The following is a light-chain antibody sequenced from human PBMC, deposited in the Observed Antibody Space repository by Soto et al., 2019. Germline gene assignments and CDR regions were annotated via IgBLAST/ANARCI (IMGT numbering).Light chain of an antibody. CDR3: NSYTSSSTYG. CDR1: SSDVGGYNY. Sequence: QSALTQPASVSGSPGQSITISCTGTSSDVGGYNYVSWYQQHPGKAPKLMIYDVSNRPSGVSNRFSGSKSGNTASLTISGLQAEDEADYYYNSYTSSSTYGFGTGTKVTVL. V-gene: IGLV2-14*01. J-gene: IGLJ1*01. CDR2: DVS.